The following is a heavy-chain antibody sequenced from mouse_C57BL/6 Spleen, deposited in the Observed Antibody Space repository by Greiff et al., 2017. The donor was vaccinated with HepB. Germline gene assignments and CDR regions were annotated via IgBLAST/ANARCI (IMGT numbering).Heavy chain of an antibody. CDR1: GYTFTSYG. J-gene: IGHJ4*01. CDR2: IYPRSGNT. D-gene: IGHD1-1*01. V-gene: IGHV1-81*01. CDR3: ASYYYGSSHYAMDY. Sequence: VQLVESGAELARPGASVKLSCKASGYTFTSYGISWVKQRTGQGLEWIGEIYPRSGNTYYNEKFKGKATLTADKSSSTAYMELRSLTSEDSAVYFCASYYYGSSHYAMDYWGQGTSVTVSS.